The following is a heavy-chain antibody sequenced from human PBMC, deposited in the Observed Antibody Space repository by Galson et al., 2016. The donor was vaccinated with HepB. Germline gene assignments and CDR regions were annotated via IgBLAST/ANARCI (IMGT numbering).Heavy chain of an antibody. CDR3: AKEISVAGVNGLPSDY. CDR1: GFTFSSDA. V-gene: IGHV3-23*01. Sequence: SLRLSCAASGFTFSSDAMSWVRQAPEKGLEWVSGISASDAGTYYADSVKGRFTISRDNFKNTLYLQMNSLRAEDTAVYYCAKEISVAGVNGLPSDYRGQGTLVTVSS. J-gene: IGHJ4*02. CDR2: ISASDAGT. D-gene: IGHD6-19*01.